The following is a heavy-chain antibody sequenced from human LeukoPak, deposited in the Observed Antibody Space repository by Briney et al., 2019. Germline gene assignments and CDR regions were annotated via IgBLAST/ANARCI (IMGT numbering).Heavy chain of an antibody. J-gene: IGHJ4*02. CDR1: GGSISSGSYY. V-gene: IGHV4-61*02. CDR3: ARASRYCRGGTCYSYYFDY. CDR2: MYTIGST. D-gene: IGHD2-15*01. Sequence: SETLSLTCTVSGGSISSGSYYWSWIRQPAGKGLEWIGCMYTIGSTNYNPSLKSRVTISVDTSKNQFSLKLASVTAADTAVYYCARASRYCRGGTCYSYYFDYWGQGTLVTVSS.